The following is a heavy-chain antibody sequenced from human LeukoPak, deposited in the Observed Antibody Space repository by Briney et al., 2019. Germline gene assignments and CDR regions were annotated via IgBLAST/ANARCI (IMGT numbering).Heavy chain of an antibody. Sequence: GGSLRLSCAASGFTFSSYSMNWVRQAPGKGLEWVSSISSNSSYIYYADSVKGRFTISRDNAKNSLFLQMNSLRAEDTAVYYCARGAVVVPAANNWFDPWGQGTLVTVSS. CDR3: ARGAVVVPAANNWFDP. J-gene: IGHJ5*02. D-gene: IGHD2-2*01. CDR1: GFTFSSYS. V-gene: IGHV3-21*01. CDR2: ISSNSSYI.